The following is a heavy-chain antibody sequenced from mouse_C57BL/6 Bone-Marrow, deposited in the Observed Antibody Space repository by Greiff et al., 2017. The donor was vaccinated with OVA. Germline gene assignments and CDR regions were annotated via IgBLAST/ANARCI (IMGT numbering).Heavy chain of an antibody. Sequence: VQVVESGAELARPGASVKLSCKASGYTFTSYGISWVKQRTGQGLEWIGEIYPRSGNTYYNEKFKGKATLTADKSSSTAYMELRSLTSEDSAVYFCARGAGESFDYWGQGTTLTVSS. J-gene: IGHJ2*01. CDR2: IYPRSGNT. CDR3: ARGAGESFDY. V-gene: IGHV1-81*01. D-gene: IGHD1-3*01. CDR1: GYTFTSYG.